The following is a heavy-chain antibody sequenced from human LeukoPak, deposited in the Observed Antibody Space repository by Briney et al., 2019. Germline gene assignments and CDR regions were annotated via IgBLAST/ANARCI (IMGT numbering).Heavy chain of an antibody. V-gene: IGHV4-39*07. Sequence: SETLSLTCTVSGGSISSSSYYWGWIRQPPGKGLEWIGSIYYSGSAYYNPSLKSRFTISVDTSKNQFSLKLSSVTAADTAVYYCAREREDYVSGSAQRGYSSYFRMDVWGQGTTVTVSS. CDR3: AREREDYVSGSAQRGYSSYFRMDV. CDR2: IYYSGSA. D-gene: IGHD3-16*01. CDR1: GGSISSSSYY. J-gene: IGHJ6*02.